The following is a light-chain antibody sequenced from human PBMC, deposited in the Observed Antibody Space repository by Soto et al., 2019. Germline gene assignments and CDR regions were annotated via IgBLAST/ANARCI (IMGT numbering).Light chain of an antibody. Sequence: EMLLTQSPGTLSLSPGERATLSCRASQSVSSSYLAWYQQKPGQAPRFLIYGASTRANGIPDRFSGSGSGTDFTLTISRLEAEDFAMYYCQQCGGSPTFGQGTKVDIK. CDR1: QSVSSSY. J-gene: IGKJ1*01. CDR2: GAS. CDR3: QQCGGSPT. V-gene: IGKV3-20*01.